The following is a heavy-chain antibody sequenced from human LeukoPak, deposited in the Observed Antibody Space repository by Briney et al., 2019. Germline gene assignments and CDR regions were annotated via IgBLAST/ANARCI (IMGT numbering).Heavy chain of an antibody. CDR3: AREIIEVPGSFDY. Sequence: GGSLRLSCAASGFTFSDYFISWIRQTPGKGLEWISYINSGRGYTKYYADSVKGRFTISRDNARNSVYLQMNSLRAEDTAVYYCAREIIEVPGSFDYWGQGILVTVSS. CDR1: GFTFSDYF. V-gene: IGHV3-11*04. CDR2: INSGRGYTK. J-gene: IGHJ4*02. D-gene: IGHD6-19*01.